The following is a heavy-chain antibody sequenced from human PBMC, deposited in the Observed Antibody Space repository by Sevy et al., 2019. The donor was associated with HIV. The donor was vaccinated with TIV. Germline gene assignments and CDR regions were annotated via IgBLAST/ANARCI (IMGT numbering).Heavy chain of an antibody. Sequence: GGSLRLSCSASGFTFSSYAMHWVRQAPGKGLEYVSAISSNGGSTYYADSVKGRFTISSDNSKNTLYLQMSSLRAEDTAVYYCVKGVTSITMVRGVIRYWGQGTLVTVSS. J-gene: IGHJ4*02. V-gene: IGHV3-64D*06. CDR1: GFTFSSYA. CDR2: ISSNGGST. D-gene: IGHD3-10*01. CDR3: VKGVTSITMVRGVIRY.